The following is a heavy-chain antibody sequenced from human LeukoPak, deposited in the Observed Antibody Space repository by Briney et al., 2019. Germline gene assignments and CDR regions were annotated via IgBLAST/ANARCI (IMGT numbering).Heavy chain of an antibody. CDR1: GGSISSYY. J-gene: IGHJ6*02. Sequence: SETLSLTCTVSGGSISSYYWSWIRQPPGKGLEWMGYFYYSGSTNYNPSLKSRVTISVDTSKNQFSLKLSSVTAADTAVYYCARLRPPGYYYYGMDVWGQGTTVTVSS. V-gene: IGHV4-59*08. CDR3: ARLRPPGYYYYGMDV. CDR2: FYYSGST.